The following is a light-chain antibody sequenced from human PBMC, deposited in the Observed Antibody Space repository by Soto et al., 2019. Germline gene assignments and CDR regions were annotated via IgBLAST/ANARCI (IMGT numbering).Light chain of an antibody. V-gene: IGLV2-11*01. J-gene: IGLJ1*01. Sequence: QSVLTQPRSVSGSPGQSVTISCTGTSSDVGGYNYVSWYQQHPGKAPKLMIYDVSKRPSGVPDRFSGSKSGNTASLTISGLQAEDEADYYCCSYTSISLYVFGTGTKVTVL. CDR3: CSYTSISLYV. CDR2: DVS. CDR1: SSDVGGYNY.